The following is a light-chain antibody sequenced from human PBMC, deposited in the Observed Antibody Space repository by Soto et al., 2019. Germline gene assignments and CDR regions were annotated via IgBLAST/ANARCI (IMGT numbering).Light chain of an antibody. CDR1: QSISSW. J-gene: IGKJ2*01. V-gene: IGKV1-5*03. CDR2: KAS. CDR3: QQYNSYEYT. Sequence: DIPMTQSPSTLSVSVGDRVTITCRASQSISSWLAWYQQKPGKAPKLLIYKASSLESGVPSRFSGSGSGTEFTLTISSLQPDDFATYYCQQYNSYEYTFGQGTKLEIK.